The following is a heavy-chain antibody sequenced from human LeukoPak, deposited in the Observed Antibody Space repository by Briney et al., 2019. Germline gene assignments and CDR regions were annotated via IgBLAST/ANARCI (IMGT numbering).Heavy chain of an antibody. CDR2: IRARAGST. V-gene: IGHV3-23*01. Sequence: GGSLRLSCAASGFTFADYAMNWFCQAPGKGLEWVSAIRARAGSTYYGDSVKGRFAVSRDNSKNTLYLQMNSLRAEDTAVYYCAKDPHSFLSPVVVDFDQWGQGTLVIVSS. J-gene: IGHJ4*02. CDR3: AKDPHSFLSPVVVDFDQ. D-gene: IGHD2-15*01. CDR1: GFTFADYA.